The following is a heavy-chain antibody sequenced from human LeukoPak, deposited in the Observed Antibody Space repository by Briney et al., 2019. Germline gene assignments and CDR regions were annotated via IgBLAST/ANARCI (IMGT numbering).Heavy chain of an antibody. CDR1: GFTFTHSW. CDR3: ARDETKGKGTAWFGWVY. Sequence: GGSLRLSCAASGFTFTHSWMSWVRQAPGKGPEWVSVITESGDDTNYADSVKGRFIISRDNSKNTLFLQMNSLRVEDTAVYYCARDETKGKGTAWFGWVYWGRGTLVTVSS. D-gene: IGHD3-10*01. CDR2: ITESGDDT. V-gene: IGHV3-23*01. J-gene: IGHJ4*02.